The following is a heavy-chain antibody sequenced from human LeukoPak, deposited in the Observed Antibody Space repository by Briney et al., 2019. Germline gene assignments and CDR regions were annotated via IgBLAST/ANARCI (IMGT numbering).Heavy chain of an antibody. CDR2: IYHSGST. J-gene: IGHJ5*02. V-gene: IGHV4-38-2*01. D-gene: IGHD3-22*01. CDR1: GYSISSGYY. Sequence: SETLSLTCAVSGYSISSGYYWGWIRQPPGKGLEWIGSIYHSGSTYYNPSLKSRVTISVDTSKNQFSLKLSSVTAADTAVYYCARARGRAYYYDSSGYRVPFDPWGQGTLVTVSS. CDR3: ARARGRAYYYDSSGYRVPFDP.